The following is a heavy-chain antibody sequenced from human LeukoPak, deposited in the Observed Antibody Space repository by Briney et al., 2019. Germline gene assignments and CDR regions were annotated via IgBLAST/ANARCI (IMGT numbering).Heavy chain of an antibody. V-gene: IGHV3-23*01. CDR2: ISGSGGST. CDR3: AKVITMVRGVPDY. Sequence: GGSLRLSCAASGFTFSDYYMSWVRQAPGKGLEWVSAISGSGGSTYYADSVKGRFTISRDNSKNTLYLQMNSLRAEDTAVYYCAKVITMVRGVPDYWGQGTLVTVSS. J-gene: IGHJ4*02. CDR1: GFTFSDYY. D-gene: IGHD3-10*01.